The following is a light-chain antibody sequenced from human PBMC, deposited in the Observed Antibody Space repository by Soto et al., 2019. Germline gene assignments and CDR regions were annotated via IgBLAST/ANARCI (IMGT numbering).Light chain of an antibody. J-gene: IGKJ2*01. CDR2: WAS. CDR1: QRVLYSSNNKDY. V-gene: IGKV4-1*01. CDR3: QQYYTVPYT. Sequence: DIVLTQSPDSLAVSLGERATINCKSSQRVLYSSNNKDYLSWYQQKPGQPPKLLISWASTRESGVTDRFSGSGSGTDFTLTISSLQAEDVAVYYCQQYYTVPYTFGQGTKLEIK.